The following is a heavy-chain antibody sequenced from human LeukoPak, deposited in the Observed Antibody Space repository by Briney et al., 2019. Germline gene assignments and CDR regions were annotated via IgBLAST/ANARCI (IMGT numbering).Heavy chain of an antibody. Sequence: GGSLRLSCAASGFTFSRYWMSWVRQAPGKGLEWVASINQDGSEKYYADSVKGRFIISRDNAKNSLYLQMNSLRAEDTAVYYCGREGIGTGVSLVFAYWGQGILVTVSS. CDR3: GREGIGTGVSLVFAY. D-gene: IGHD1-26*01. J-gene: IGHJ4*02. V-gene: IGHV3-7*01. CDR2: INQDGSEK. CDR1: GFTFSRYW.